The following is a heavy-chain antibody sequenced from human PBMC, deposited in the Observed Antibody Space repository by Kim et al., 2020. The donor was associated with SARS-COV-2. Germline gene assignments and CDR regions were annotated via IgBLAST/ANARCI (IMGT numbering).Heavy chain of an antibody. CDR3: ARDLTGIAAAYWYFDL. D-gene: IGHD6-13*01. Sequence: GGSLRLSCAASGFTFSSYSMNWVRQAPGKGLEWVSSISSSSSYIYYADSVKGRFTISRDNAKNSLYLQMNSLRAEDTAVYYCARDLTGIAAAYWYFDLWGRGTLVTVSS. V-gene: IGHV3-21*01. CDR2: ISSSSSYI. J-gene: IGHJ2*01. CDR1: GFTFSSYS.